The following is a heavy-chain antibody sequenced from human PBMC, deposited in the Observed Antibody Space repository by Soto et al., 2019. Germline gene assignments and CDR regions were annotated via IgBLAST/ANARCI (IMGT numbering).Heavy chain of an antibody. CDR2: IIPIFGTA. J-gene: IGHJ5*02. Sequence: ASVKVSCKASGGTFSSYAISWVRQAPGQGLEWMGGIIPIFGTANYAQKFQGRVTITADESTSTAYMELSSLRSEDTAVYYCAKSLVDTAMVLWFDPCGQGTLVTVSS. V-gene: IGHV1-69*13. CDR1: GGTFSSYA. CDR3: AKSLVDTAMVLWFDP. D-gene: IGHD5-18*01.